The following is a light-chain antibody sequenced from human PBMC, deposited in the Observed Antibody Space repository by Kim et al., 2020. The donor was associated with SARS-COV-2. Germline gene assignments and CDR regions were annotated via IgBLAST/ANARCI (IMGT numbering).Light chain of an antibody. J-gene: IGLJ3*02. V-gene: IGLV7-43*01. CDR3: LLYYGGTWV. CDR2: SRS. CDR1: TGAVTSGYY. Sequence: GWTATPTCASSTGAVTSGYYPNWFHQQPRQAPSALFDSRSKKQSWTTARFSYSPLGGKAALTLSGVQPEDEDEYYCLLYYGGTWVFGGGTQLTVL.